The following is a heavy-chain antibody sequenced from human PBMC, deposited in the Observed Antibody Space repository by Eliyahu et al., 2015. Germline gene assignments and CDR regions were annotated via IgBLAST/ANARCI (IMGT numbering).Heavy chain of an antibody. CDR3: ARDPGYGNSRTPSTRYFYALDV. Sequence: QVQLVQSGAEVKRPGSSVKVSCTTSGDSFRXSAITWVRQAPGQGLGXMGGVIPIFGTAYYAEKFQARVTISADEYTSTAYTAYMEMGSLTSEDTAVYYCARDPGYGNSRTPSTRYFYALDVWGQGTTVTVSS. J-gene: IGHJ6*02. V-gene: IGHV1-69*01. CDR1: GDSFRXSA. D-gene: IGHD4-23*01. CDR2: VIPIFGTA.